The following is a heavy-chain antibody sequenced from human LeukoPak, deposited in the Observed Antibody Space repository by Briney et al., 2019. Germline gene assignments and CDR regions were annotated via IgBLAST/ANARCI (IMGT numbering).Heavy chain of an antibody. J-gene: IGHJ4*02. V-gene: IGHV3-9*01. D-gene: IGHD7-27*01. CDR2: ISWNSGSI. CDR3: AKENVNGDDGFDY. Sequence: GGSLRLSCAASGFTFDDYAMHWVRQAPGKGLEWVSGISWNSGSIGYADSVKGRFTISRDNAKNTLYLQMNSLRAEDTAVYYCAKENVNGDDGFDYWGQGTLVTVSS. CDR1: GFTFDDYA.